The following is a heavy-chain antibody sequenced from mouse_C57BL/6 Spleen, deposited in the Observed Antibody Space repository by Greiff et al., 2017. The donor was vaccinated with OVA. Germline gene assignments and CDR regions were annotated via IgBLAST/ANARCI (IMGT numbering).Heavy chain of an antibody. J-gene: IGHJ3*01. CDR1: GYTFTDYY. CDR2: IFPGSGST. V-gene: IGHV1-75*01. CDR3: ARRGYYSYDEAWFAY. Sequence: QVQLQQSGPELVKPGASVKISCKASGYTFTDYYINWVKQRPGQGLEWIGWIFPGSGSTYYNEKFKGKATLTVDKSSSTAYMLLSSLTSEDSAVYFCARRGYYSYDEAWFAYWGQGTLVTVSA. D-gene: IGHD2-12*01.